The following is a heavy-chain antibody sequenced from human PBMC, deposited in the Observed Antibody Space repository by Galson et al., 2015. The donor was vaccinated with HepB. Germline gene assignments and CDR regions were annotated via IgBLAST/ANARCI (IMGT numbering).Heavy chain of an antibody. V-gene: IGHV3-66*01. D-gene: IGHD5-12*01. CDR1: GFTVSSNY. CDR2: IYSGGST. Sequence: SLRLSCAASGFTVSSNYMSWVRQAPGKGLEWVSVIYSGGSTYYADSVKGRFTISRDNSKNTLYLQMNSLRAEDTAVYYCASPRYSGYEKRLKRGPPNAFDIWGQGTMVTVSS. J-gene: IGHJ3*02. CDR3: ASPRYSGYEKRLKRGPPNAFDI.